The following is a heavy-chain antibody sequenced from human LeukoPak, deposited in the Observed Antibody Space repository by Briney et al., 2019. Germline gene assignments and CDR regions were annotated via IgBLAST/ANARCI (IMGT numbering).Heavy chain of an antibody. J-gene: IGHJ4*02. CDR1: GYTFISFD. CDR2: MKSNNGHT. CDR3: ARGPPNWGMVGY. D-gene: IGHD7-27*01. Sequence: ASVKVSCKASGYTFISFDFNWVRQATGQGLEWMAWMKSNNGHTGYAQKFQGRVTMTRDTSISTAYMELSSLTFEDTAVYYCARGPPNWGMVGYWGQGTLVTVSS. V-gene: IGHV1-8*01.